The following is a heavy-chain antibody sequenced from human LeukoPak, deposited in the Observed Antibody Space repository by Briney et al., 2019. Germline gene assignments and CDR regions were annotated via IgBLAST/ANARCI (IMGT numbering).Heavy chain of an antibody. CDR1: GFTFSSYE. CDR2: ISSSGSTI. D-gene: IGHD3-9*01. Sequence: GGSLRLSCAASGFTFSSYEMNWVRQAPGKGLEWVSYISSSGSTIYYADSVKGRFTISRDNAKNSMYLHMNSLRAEDTAVYYCARLALTGYSNVDYWGQGTLVTVSS. V-gene: IGHV3-48*03. J-gene: IGHJ4*02. CDR3: ARLALTGYSNVDY.